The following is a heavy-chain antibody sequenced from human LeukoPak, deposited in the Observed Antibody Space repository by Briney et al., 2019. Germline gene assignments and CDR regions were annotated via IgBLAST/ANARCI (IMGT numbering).Heavy chain of an antibody. J-gene: IGHJ4*02. Sequence: GGSLSLSCAASGFTFDDYGMSWVRQAPGKGLEWVSGINWNDGSTGYADSVKGRFTISRDNAKNSLYLQMNSLRAEDTALYYCARLKGIAVAGTNDYWGQGTLVTVSS. D-gene: IGHD6-19*01. CDR1: GFTFDDYG. V-gene: IGHV3-20*04. CDR3: ARLKGIAVAGTNDY. CDR2: INWNDGST.